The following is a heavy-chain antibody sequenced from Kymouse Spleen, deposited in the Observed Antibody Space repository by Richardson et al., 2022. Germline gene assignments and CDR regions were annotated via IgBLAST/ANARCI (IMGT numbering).Heavy chain of an antibody. J-gene: IGHJ4*02. CDR2: IWYDGSNK. CDR3: ARDNYYGSGSFFDY. Sequence: QVQLVESGGGVVQPGRSLRLSCAASGFTFSSYGMHWVRQAPGKGLEWVAVIWYDGSNKYYADSVKGRFTISRDNSKNTLYLQMNSLRAEDTAVYYCARDNYYGSGSFFDYWGQGTLVTVSS. V-gene: IGHV3-33*01. D-gene: IGHD3-10*01. CDR1: GFTFSSYG.